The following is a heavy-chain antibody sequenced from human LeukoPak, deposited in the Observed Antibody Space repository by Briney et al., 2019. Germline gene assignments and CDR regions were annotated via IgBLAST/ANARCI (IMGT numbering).Heavy chain of an antibody. J-gene: IGHJ5*02. CDR2: IRYDGSNK. D-gene: IGHD6-13*01. Sequence: GGSLRLSCAASGFTFSSYGMHWVRQAPGKGLEWVAFIRYDGSNKYYADSVKGRFTISRDNSKNTLYLQMNSLRAEDTAVYYCAKDRKQQLVNWFDPWGQGTLVTVSS. CDR3: AKDRKQQLVNWFDP. V-gene: IGHV3-30*02. CDR1: GFTFSSYG.